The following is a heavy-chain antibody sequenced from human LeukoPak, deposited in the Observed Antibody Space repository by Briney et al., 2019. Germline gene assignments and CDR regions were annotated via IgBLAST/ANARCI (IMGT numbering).Heavy chain of an antibody. J-gene: IGHJ4*02. CDR3: AKDRGYSYGLFDY. CDR1: GFTFTNYA. V-gene: IGHV3-23*01. Sequence: GGSLRLSCAASGFTFTNYAMSWVRQAPGKGLEWVSAISGSGGSTYYADSVKGRFTISRDNSKNTLYLQMNSLRAEDTAVYYCAKDRGYSYGLFDYWGQGTLVTVSS. D-gene: IGHD5-18*01. CDR2: ISGSGGST.